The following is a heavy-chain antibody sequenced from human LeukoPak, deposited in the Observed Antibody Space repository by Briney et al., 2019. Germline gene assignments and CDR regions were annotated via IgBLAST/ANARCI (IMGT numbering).Heavy chain of an antibody. CDR3: ARCGDIVVVPAAMRVDY. V-gene: IGHV4-39*01. D-gene: IGHD2-2*01. J-gene: IGHJ4*02. Sequence: PSETLSLTCTVSGGSISSYYWGWIRQPPGKGLEWVGSIYYSGSTYYNPSLKSRVTISVDTSKNQFSLKLSSVTAADTAVYYCARCGDIVVVPAAMRVDYWGQGTLVTVSS. CDR1: GGSISSYY. CDR2: IYYSGST.